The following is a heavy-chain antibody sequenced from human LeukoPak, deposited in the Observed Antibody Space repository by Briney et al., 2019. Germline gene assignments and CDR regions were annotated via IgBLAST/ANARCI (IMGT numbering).Heavy chain of an antibody. CDR3: TRGGRNIVVVTAKKDY. CDR1: GFTFGDYA. D-gene: IGHD2-21*02. V-gene: IGHV3-49*04. J-gene: IGHJ4*02. CDR2: IRSKAYGGTT. Sequence: PGRSLRLSCTASGFTFGDYAMSWVRQAPGKGLEWVGFIRSKAYGGTTEYAASVKGRFTISRDDSKSIAYLQMNSLKTEDTAVYYCTRGGRNIVVVTAKKDYWGQGTLVTVSS.